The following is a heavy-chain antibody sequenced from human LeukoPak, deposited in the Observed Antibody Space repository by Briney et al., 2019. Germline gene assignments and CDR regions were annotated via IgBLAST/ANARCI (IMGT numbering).Heavy chain of an antibody. CDR1: RFTVSSNY. J-gene: IGHJ4*02. D-gene: IGHD6-13*01. Sequence: GGSLRLSCAASRFTVSSNYMSWVRQAPGKGLEWVSVIYSGGSTYYADSVKGRFTISRDNSKNTLYLQMNSLRAEDTAVYYCARDSLAAGIFDYWGQGTLVTVSS. V-gene: IGHV3-66*01. CDR3: ARDSLAAGIFDY. CDR2: IYSGGST.